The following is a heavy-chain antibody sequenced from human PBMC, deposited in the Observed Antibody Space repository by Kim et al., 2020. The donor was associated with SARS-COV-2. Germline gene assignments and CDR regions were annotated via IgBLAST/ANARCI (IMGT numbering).Heavy chain of an antibody. V-gene: IGHV3-21*01. CDR3: ARDSYDFWSGYPPKGYWFDP. CDR1: GFTFSSYS. J-gene: IGHJ5*02. CDR2: ISSSSSYI. D-gene: IGHD3-3*01. Sequence: GGSLRLSCAASGFTFSSYSMNWVRQAPGKGLEWVSSISSSSSYIYYADSVKGRFTISRDNAKNSLYLQMNSLRAEDTAVYYCARDSYDFWSGYPPKGYWFDPWGQGTLVTVSS.